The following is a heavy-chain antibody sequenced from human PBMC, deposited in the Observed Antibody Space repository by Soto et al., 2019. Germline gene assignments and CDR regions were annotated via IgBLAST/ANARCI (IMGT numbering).Heavy chain of an antibody. Sequence: QVQLQESGPGLVKPSQTLSLTCTVSGDSISNGGFYYSWIRQHPGQGLEWVGYIFHSGSTLSNPSLRSRVTLSADTSKNQLFLKLTSVTAADTAVYCCARGGIAGHWFDPWGQGTLVTVSA. CDR3: ARGGIAGHWFDP. J-gene: IGHJ5*02. CDR1: GDSISNGGFY. D-gene: IGHD2-15*01. V-gene: IGHV4-31*03. CDR2: IFHSGST.